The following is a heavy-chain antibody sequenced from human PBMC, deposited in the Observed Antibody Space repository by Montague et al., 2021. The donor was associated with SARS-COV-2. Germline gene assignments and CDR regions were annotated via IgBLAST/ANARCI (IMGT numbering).Heavy chain of an antibody. J-gene: IGHJ5*02. CDR3: ARTWAYGSGSYGVDP. V-gene: IGHV2-5*02. CDR2: IYRDDDG. Sequence: PALVKPTQTLTLTCIFSGFSLSTDGMGVGWIRQPPGRALEWLALIYRDDDGRYSPSLRSRLTITKDTSKNQVVLTMTNMDPVDTATYYCARTWAYGSGSYGVDPWGQGTLVTVSS. D-gene: IGHD3-10*01. CDR1: GFSLSTDGMG.